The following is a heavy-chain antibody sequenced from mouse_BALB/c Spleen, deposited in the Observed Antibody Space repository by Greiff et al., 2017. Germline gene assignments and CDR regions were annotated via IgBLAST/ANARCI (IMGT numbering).Heavy chain of an antibody. D-gene: IGHD2-3*01. CDR3: ARYGDGYYGFAY. CDR2: ISYSGST. J-gene: IGHJ3*01. CDR1: GDSITSGY. V-gene: IGHV3-8*02. Sequence: EVQLQQSGPSLVKPSQTLSLTCSVTGDSITSGYWNWIRKFPGNKLEYMGYISYSGSTYYNPSLKSRISITRDTSKNQYYLQLNSVTTEDTATYYCARYGDGYYGFAYWGQGTLVTVSA.